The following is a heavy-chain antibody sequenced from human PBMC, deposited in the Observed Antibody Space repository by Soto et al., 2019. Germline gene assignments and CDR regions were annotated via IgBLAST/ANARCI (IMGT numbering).Heavy chain of an antibody. CDR2: IYYSGST. Sequence: SETLSLTCTVSGGSISSSSYYWGWIRQPPGKGLEWIGYIYYSGSTNYNPSLKSRVTISVDTSKNQFSLKLSSVTAADTAVYYCARVWTTVTPDYFDYWGQGTLVTVSS. CDR3: ARVWTTVTPDYFDY. D-gene: IGHD4-17*01. V-gene: IGHV4-61*05. CDR1: GGSISSSSYY. J-gene: IGHJ4*02.